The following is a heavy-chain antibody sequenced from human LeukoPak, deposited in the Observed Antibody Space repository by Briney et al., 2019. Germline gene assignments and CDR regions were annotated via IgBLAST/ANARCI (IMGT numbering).Heavy chain of an antibody. V-gene: IGHV3-21*01. D-gene: IGHD2-2*01. CDR3: ARSIVVVPAAMYQKYNWFDP. CDR1: GFTFSSYS. Sequence: PGGSLRLSCAASGFTFSSYSMNWVHQAPGKGLEWVSSISSSSSYIYYADSVKGRFTISRDNAKNSLYLQMNSLRAEDTAVYYCARSIVVVPAAMYQKYNWFDPWGQGTLVTVSS. J-gene: IGHJ5*02. CDR2: ISSSSSYI.